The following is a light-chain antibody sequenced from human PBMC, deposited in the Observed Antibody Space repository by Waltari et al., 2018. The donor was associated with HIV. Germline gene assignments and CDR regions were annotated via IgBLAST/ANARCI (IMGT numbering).Light chain of an antibody. CDR2: EGS. Sequence: ENVLTQSPVTLSLSPGERATLSCRASQNIWRYLAWYQQKPGQAPRLLIYEGSNRATGIPDRFSGSGSGTDFTLTISSLEPEDFAVYYCQQRTNWHTFGQGTKLEIK. CDR1: QNIWRY. CDR3: QQRTNWHT. V-gene: IGKV3-11*01. J-gene: IGKJ2*01.